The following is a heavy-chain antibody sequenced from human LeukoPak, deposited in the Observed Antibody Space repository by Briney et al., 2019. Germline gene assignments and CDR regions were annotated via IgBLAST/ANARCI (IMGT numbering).Heavy chain of an antibody. CDR3: ARVGIVGATDLEFDH. J-gene: IGHJ4*02. CDR2: MKQDPIET. V-gene: IGHV3-7*01. D-gene: IGHD1-26*01. CDR1: EVSSDDYW. Sequence: GGSLRLSCSVSEVSSDDYWMSWVRQAPGRGLEWVASMKQDPIETYYLDSVKGRFTISRDNANNSLFLLMNSLRVEDTAVYYCARVGIVGATDLEFDHWGQGTLVTVSS.